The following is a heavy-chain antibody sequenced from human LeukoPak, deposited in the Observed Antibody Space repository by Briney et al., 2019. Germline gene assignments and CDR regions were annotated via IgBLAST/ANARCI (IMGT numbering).Heavy chain of an antibody. J-gene: IGHJ4*02. CDR3: AKGSSTNSYYFGS. CDR2: ISYDGENT. V-gene: IGHV3-30*04. Sequence: GGSLRLSCAASGFTFSDYAMHWVRQAPGKGLEWVALISYDGENTHYADSVKGRFTISRDNSKNTLYLQMDTLRAEDTAVYYCAKGSSTNSYYFGSWGPGTLVTVSS. D-gene: IGHD1-1*01. CDR1: GFTFSDYA.